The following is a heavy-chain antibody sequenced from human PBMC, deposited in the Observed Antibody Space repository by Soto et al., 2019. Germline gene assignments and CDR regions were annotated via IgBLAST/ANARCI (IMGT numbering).Heavy chain of an antibody. Sequence: QVQLVESGGGVVQPGRSLRLSCAASGFSISTYALHWFRQAPGKGPEWLAIISYNGNNKHYADSVKGRFTISRDNSKNTVDLQMNSLRVEDTAMYYCARRSFPYSGSPLEPWSDALDIWGQGTMVTVSS. V-gene: IGHV3-30*04. CDR3: ARRSFPYSGSPLEPWSDALDI. J-gene: IGHJ3*02. CDR2: ISYNGNNK. CDR1: GFSISTYA. D-gene: IGHD1-26*01.